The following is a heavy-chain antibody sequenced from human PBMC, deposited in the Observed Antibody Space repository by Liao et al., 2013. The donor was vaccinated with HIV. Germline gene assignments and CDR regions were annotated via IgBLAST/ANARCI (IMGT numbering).Heavy chain of an antibody. V-gene: IGHV4-59*12. CDR1: GGSISSYY. CDR2: IYYSGST. Sequence: QVQLQESGPGLVKPSETLSLTCTVSGGSISSYYWSWIRQPPGKGLEWIGYIYYSGSTYYNPSLKSRLTISIDTSKNQFSLKLSSVTAADTAVYYCARMYYYDSSGYYEAPYFDYWGQGTLVTVSS. CDR3: ARMYYYDSSGYYEAPYFDY. J-gene: IGHJ4*02. D-gene: IGHD3-22*01.